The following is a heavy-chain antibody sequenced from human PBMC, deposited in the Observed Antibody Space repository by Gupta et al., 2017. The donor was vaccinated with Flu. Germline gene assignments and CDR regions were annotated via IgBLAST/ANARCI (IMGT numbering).Heavy chain of an antibody. V-gene: IGHV3-33*01. D-gene: IGHD1-26*01. Sequence: QVQLVESGGGLVQPGWSLGLSCRASGFTFSSHGIHWVRPAPGKGLEWVAVSWYDGSKKYYADSVNGRFTISRDDSKSTAYLQMNSLRAEDTAVYYCASSGSRDYWGQGTLVTVSP. CDR3: ASSGSRDY. CDR2: SWYDGSKK. CDR1: GFTFSSHG. J-gene: IGHJ4*02.